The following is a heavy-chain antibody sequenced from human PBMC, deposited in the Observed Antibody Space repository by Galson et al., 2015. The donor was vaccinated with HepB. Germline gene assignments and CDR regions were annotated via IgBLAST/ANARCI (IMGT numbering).Heavy chain of an antibody. J-gene: IGHJ4*02. V-gene: IGHV1-8*01. Sequence: SVKVSCKASGYTFTSYDINWVRQATGQGLEWMGWMNPNSGNTGYAQKFQGRVTMTRNTSISTAYMELSSLRSEDTAVYYCAIPSWGDFWSGEPYYFDYWGQGTLVTVSS. D-gene: IGHD3-3*01. CDR3: AIPSWGDFWSGEPYYFDY. CDR1: GYTFTSYD. CDR2: MNPNSGNT.